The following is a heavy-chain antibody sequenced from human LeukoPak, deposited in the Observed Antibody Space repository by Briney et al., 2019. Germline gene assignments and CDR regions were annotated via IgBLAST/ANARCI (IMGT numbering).Heavy chain of an antibody. CDR1: GFTFSSYG. J-gene: IGHJ4*02. Sequence: TGGSLRFSCSASGFTFSSYGRHRVRQAPGKGLEWVAVISYDGSNNYYADSVKGRFTVSRDNSKNTLYLQMNSLRAEDTGVYYCAKDLAAAAARGPFIFDYWGQGTLVTVSS. V-gene: IGHV3-30*18. D-gene: IGHD6-13*01. CDR3: AKDLAAAAARGPFIFDY. CDR2: ISYDGSNN.